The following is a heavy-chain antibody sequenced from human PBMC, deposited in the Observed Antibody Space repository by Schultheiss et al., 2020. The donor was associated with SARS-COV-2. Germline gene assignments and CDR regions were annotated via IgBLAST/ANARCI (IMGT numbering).Heavy chain of an antibody. CDR1: GGSISSNF. CDR2: IYYSGST. D-gene: IGHD3-10*01. V-gene: IGHV4-59*12. J-gene: IGHJ6*03. CDR3: ARDSAYYYASGVYYDMDV. Sequence: SETLSLTCTVSGGSISSNFWSWIRQPPGKGLEWIGYIYYSGSTNYNPSLKSRVTISVDTSKKQFSLRLSSVTAADTAVYYCARDSAYYYASGVYYDMDVWGKGTMVTVSS.